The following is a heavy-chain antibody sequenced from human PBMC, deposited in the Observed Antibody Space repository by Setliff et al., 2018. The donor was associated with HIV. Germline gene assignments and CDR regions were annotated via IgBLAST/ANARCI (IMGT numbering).Heavy chain of an antibody. D-gene: IGHD1-26*01. J-gene: IGHJ4*02. CDR3: ARGTGSYSYFDS. CDR2: IIPVFATA. CDR1: DVTPSNYA. V-gene: IGHV1-69*13. Sequence: SVKVSCKVSDVTPSNYALNWVRQAPGQGLEWMGAIIPVFATANYAQKFQGRVTITADESTLTAYMELSSLTSEDTAVYFCARGTGSYSYFDSWGLGTLVTISS.